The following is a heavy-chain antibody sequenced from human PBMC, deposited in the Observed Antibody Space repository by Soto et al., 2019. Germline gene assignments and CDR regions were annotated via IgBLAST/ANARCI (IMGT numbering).Heavy chain of an antibody. Sequence: GGSLRLSCEVSGLTFNTSGMHWVRQAPGKGLEWLAVISYDGATQYYGDTVKGRFTISRDNSKNTLFLHMGRLRAEDTAMYYCARDRGVQHHYYYYGMDVWGQGTTVTVSS. CDR1: GLTFNTSG. J-gene: IGHJ6*02. CDR2: ISYDGATQ. V-gene: IGHV3-30*03. D-gene: IGHD2-21*01. CDR3: ARDRGVQHHYYYYGMDV.